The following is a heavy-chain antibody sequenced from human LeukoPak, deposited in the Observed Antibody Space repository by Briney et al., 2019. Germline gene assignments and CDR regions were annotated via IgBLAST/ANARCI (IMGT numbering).Heavy chain of an antibody. J-gene: IGHJ4*02. CDR1: GYPFISYV. Sequence: ASVKVSCKASGYPFISYVIHWVRQAPGQRLEWMGWINPDNGNAEYSQKFQGRITITRDPSATTAYMELSSLRSEDMAMYYCAKDRGGTGDSDYWGQGTLVTVSS. D-gene: IGHD3-10*01. CDR2: INPDNGNA. V-gene: IGHV1-3*01. CDR3: AKDRGGTGDSDY.